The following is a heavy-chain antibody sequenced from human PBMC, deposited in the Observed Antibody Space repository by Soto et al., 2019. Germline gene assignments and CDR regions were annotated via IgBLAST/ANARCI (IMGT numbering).Heavy chain of an antibody. CDR1: GGSVNTAPYH. J-gene: IGHJ4*02. CDR2: IYYTGST. Sequence: PSETLSLTCTVSGGSVNTAPYHWSWIRQSPRNGLEWIGNIYYTGSTNYNPSFESRVAISLDTSNNQFSLRLTSLTAADTAVYFCARDHHSYYDTSGYYSYFDFWGQGTLVTVSS. V-gene: IGHV4-61*01. CDR3: ARDHHSYYDTSGYYSYFDF. D-gene: IGHD3-22*01.